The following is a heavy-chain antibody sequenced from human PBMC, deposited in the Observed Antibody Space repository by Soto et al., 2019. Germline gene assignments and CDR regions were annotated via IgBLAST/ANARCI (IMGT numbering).Heavy chain of an antibody. CDR2: ISYDGSNK. V-gene: IGHV3-30*18. Sequence: SLRLSCAASGFTFSSYGMHWVRQAPGKGLEWVAVISYDGSNKYYADSVKGRFTISRDNSKNTLYLQMNSLRAEDTAVYYCAKGNPSMVRGVIITWGQGTLVTVSS. J-gene: IGHJ4*02. CDR3: AKGNPSMVRGVIIT. CDR1: GFTFSSYG. D-gene: IGHD3-10*01.